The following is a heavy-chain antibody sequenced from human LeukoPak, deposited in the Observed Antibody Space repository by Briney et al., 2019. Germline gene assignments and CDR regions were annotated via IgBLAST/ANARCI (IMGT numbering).Heavy chain of an antibody. V-gene: IGHV3-23*01. CDR2: ISSTGGTT. CDR1: GITFSSYG. D-gene: IGHD3-10*01. CDR3: AKTGSSRFDY. J-gene: IGHJ4*02. Sequence: GGSLRLSCAASGITFSSYGMSWVRQAPGKGLEWVSSISSTGGTTYYADSVKGRFTISRDNSKNTLYLQMNTLRAEDTAVYYCAKTGSSRFDYWGQGTLVTVSS.